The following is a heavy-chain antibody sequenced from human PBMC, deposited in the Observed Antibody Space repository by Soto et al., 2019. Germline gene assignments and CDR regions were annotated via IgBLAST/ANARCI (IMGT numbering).Heavy chain of an antibody. V-gene: IGHV3-21*01. CDR2: ISSSSSYI. J-gene: IGHJ4*02. CDR1: GFTFSSYS. Sequence: GGSLRLSCAASGFTFSSYSMNWVRQAPGKGLEWVSSISSSSSYIYYADSVKGRFTISRDNAKNSLYLQMNSLRAEDTAVYYCARDSPPSITGTTDFDYWGQGTLVTVSS. CDR3: ARDSPPSITGTTDFDY. D-gene: IGHD1-7*01.